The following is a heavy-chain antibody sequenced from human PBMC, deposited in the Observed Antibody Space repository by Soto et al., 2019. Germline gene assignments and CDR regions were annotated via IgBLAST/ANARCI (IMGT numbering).Heavy chain of an antibody. CDR3: ARDPYSSSSHFDY. CDR1: VFTLTRYI. D-gene: IGHD6-6*01. CDR2: ISSSSSYI. J-gene: IGHJ4*02. Sequence: LXLSCAASVFTLTRYIMNWVRQAPGKGLEWVSSISSSSSYIYYADSVKGRFTISRDNAKNSLYLQMNSLRAEDTAVYYCARDPYSSSSHFDYWGQGTLVTVSS. V-gene: IGHV3-21*01.